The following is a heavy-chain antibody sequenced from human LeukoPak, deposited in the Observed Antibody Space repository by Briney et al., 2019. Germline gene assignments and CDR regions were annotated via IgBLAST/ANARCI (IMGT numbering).Heavy chain of an antibody. CDR3: ARDQSGDIVVVPAADY. CDR2: ISSSSSTI. V-gene: IGHV3-48*01. CDR1: GFTFSSYS. D-gene: IGHD2-2*01. J-gene: IGHJ4*02. Sequence: GGSLRLSCAASGFTFSSYSMNWVRQAPGKGLEWVSYISSSSSTIYYADSVKGRFTISRDNAKNSLYLQMNSLRAEDTAVYYCARDQSGDIVVVPAADYWGQGTLVTVSS.